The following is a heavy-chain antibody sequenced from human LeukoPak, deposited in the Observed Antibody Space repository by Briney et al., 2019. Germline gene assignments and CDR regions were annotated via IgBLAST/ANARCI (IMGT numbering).Heavy chain of an antibody. CDR2: IYHSGST. D-gene: IGHD5-18*01. J-gene: IGHJ6*03. CDR3: TKRRGYSFGFDYYYMDV. V-gene: IGHV4-34*01. Sequence: SETLSLTCAVYGGSFSGYYWSWIRQPPGKGLEWIGSIYHSGSTYYNPSLKSRVTVSFDTSKNQFSLSLTSVTAADTAVYYCTKRRGYSFGFDYYYMDVWGNGTTVTVSS. CDR1: GGSFSGYY.